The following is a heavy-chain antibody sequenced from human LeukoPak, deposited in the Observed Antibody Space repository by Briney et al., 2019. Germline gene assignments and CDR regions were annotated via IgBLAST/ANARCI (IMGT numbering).Heavy chain of an antibody. V-gene: IGHV3-23*01. CDR2: ISGSGGSK. CDR3: AKDPYYDSSGYYYDGTFDV. CDR1: GFTFATYD. Sequence: GGSLRLSCTASGFTFATYDMSWVRQAPGKGLEWVSTISGSGGSKYYADSVKGRFTISRDNVKNTLFLQMNSLRAEDTAVFYCAKDPYYDSSGYYYDGTFDVWGQGTMVTVSS. D-gene: IGHD3-22*01. J-gene: IGHJ3*01.